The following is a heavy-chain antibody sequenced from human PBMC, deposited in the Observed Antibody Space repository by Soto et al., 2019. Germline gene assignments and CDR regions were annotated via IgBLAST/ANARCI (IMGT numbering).Heavy chain of an antibody. CDR1: GFTFDDYG. Sequence: EVQLVESGGGVVWPGGSLRLSCAASGFTFDDYGMSWVRQVPGKGLEWISGVNSNGDRSGYADSVKGRFTTSRDNAKNPQYLQMNRLRVEDTALYHFAGEYGSGRCPPWFDPWGQGTLVTVSS. CDR2: VNSNGDRS. D-gene: IGHD3-10*01. CDR3: AGEYGSGRCPPWFDP. V-gene: IGHV3-20*01. J-gene: IGHJ5*02.